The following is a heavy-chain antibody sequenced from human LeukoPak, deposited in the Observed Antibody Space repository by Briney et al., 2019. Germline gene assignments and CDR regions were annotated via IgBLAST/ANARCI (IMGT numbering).Heavy chain of an antibody. CDR1: GGSISSYY. CDR3: ARYYCGGHCYGFDY. Sequence: SETLSLTCTVSGGSISSYYWSWIRQPPGKGLEWIGYFYYSGSTNYNPSLKSRVTISVDTSKNQFSLKPSSVTAADTAVYYCARYYCGGHCYGFDYWGQGTLVTVSS. CDR2: FYYSGST. D-gene: IGHD2-21*02. V-gene: IGHV4-59*01. J-gene: IGHJ4*02.